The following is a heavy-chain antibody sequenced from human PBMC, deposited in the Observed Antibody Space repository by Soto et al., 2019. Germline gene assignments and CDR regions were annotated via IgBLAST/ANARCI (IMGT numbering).Heavy chain of an antibody. Sequence: ASVKVSCKASGYTFTSYGISWVRQAPGQGLEWMGWISAYNGNTNYAQKLQGRVTMTTDTSTSTAYMELRSLRSDDTAVYYCARTGSSGWYQSRSSFYYMDVWGKGTTVTVSS. CDR3: ARTGSSGWYQSRSSFYYMDV. CDR2: ISAYNGNT. D-gene: IGHD6-19*01. CDR1: GYTFTSYG. V-gene: IGHV1-18*01. J-gene: IGHJ6*03.